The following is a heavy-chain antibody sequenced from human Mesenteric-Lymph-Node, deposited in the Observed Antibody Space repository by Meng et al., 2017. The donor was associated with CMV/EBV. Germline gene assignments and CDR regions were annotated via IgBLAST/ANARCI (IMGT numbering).Heavy chain of an antibody. V-gene: IGHV4-59*02. CDR1: GGSVTGFY. Sequence: SETLSLTCTVSGGSVTGFYWSWIRQPPGRGLEWIGYVYYSGSTSYNPSLKSRVSILAHTSKNQISLTSTSVTAADTAVYFCAREPASGNYYGSFDLWGQGTMVTVSS. J-gene: IGHJ3*01. CDR2: VYYSGST. CDR3: AREPASGNYYGSFDL. D-gene: IGHD1-26*01.